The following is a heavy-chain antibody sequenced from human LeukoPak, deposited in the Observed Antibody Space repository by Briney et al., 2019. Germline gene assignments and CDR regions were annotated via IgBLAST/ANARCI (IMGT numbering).Heavy chain of an antibody. D-gene: IGHD3-10*01. J-gene: IGHJ4*02. V-gene: IGHV3-21*06. CDR3: ARAGFTFSDYFGSFFDY. CDR1: GFTFSSYS. CDR2: ISSSSSYI. Sequence: GGSLRLSCAASGFTFSSYSMNWFRQAPGKGLEWVSSISSSSSYIYYADSVKGRFTISRDNAKNSLYLQMNSLRAEDTAVYYCARAGFTFSDYFGSFFDYWGQGTLVTVSS.